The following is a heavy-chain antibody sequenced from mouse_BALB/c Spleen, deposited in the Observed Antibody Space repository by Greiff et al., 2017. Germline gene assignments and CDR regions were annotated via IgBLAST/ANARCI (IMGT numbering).Heavy chain of an antibody. D-gene: IGHD5-5*01. V-gene: IGHV1-15*01. Sequence: QVQLQQSGAELVRPGASVTLSCKASGYTFTDYEMHWVKQTPVHGLEWIGAIDPETGGTAYNQKFKGKATLTADKSSSTAYMELRSLTSEDSAVYYCTNYLRYYAMDYWGQGTSVTVSS. CDR1: GYTFTDYE. J-gene: IGHJ4*01. CDR2: IDPETGGT. CDR3: TNYLRYYAMDY.